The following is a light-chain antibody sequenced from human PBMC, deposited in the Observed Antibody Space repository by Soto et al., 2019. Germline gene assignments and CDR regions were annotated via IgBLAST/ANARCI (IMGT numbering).Light chain of an antibody. CDR2: GAS. CDR3: QQYNYWPPWT. CDR1: QSVSSN. J-gene: IGKJ1*01. V-gene: IGKV3-15*01. Sequence: EIVMTQSPATLSVSPGERATLSCWASQSVSSNLAWYQHKPGQAPRLLIYGASTRATGIPARFSGSGSGTEFTLTISSLQSEDFVVYYCQQYNYWPPWTFGQGTKVDIK.